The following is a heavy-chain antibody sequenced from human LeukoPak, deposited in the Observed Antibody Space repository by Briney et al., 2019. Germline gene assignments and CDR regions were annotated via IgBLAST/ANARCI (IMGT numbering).Heavy chain of an antibody. Sequence: SETLSLTCTVSDASIETHYWSCIRHPPRKGLECIGYIFHSGSLNYNPSPKSRVPISLDTAKKQVSLKLTSVPAEDTAVYYCARHYSIMGGRLSEYWLDPWRQGTLVTVSS. D-gene: IGHD2-8*01. V-gene: IGHV4-59*08. CDR2: IFHSGSL. J-gene: IGHJ5*02. CDR3: ARHYSIMGGRLSEYWLDP. CDR1: DASIETHY.